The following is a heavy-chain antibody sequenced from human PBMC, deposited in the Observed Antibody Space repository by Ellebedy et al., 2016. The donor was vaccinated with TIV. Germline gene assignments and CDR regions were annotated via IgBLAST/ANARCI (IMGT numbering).Heavy chain of an antibody. Sequence: AASVKVSCKASGYTFTSYGITWVRQAPGQGLEWMGWISAYNGNTNSAQKFQGRVTMTTDTSTSTAYMELRSLRSDDTAVYYCARWGEGYCSSTSCYVGWFDPWGQGTQVTVSS. J-gene: IGHJ5*02. CDR2: ISAYNGNT. CDR1: GYTFTSYG. CDR3: ARWGEGYCSSTSCYVGWFDP. V-gene: IGHV1-18*01. D-gene: IGHD2-2*01.